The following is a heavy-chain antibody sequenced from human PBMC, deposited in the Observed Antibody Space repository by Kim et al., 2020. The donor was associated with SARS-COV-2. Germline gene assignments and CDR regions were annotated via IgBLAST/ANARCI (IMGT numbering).Heavy chain of an antibody. Sequence: ASVKVSCKVSGYTLTELSMHWVRQAPGKGLEWMGGFDPEDGETIYAQKFQGRVTMTEDTSTDTAYIELSSLRSEDTAVYYCATSYAFSARGSPDYWGQGTLVTVSS. J-gene: IGHJ4*02. CDR1: GYTLTELS. V-gene: IGHV1-24*01. CDR2: FDPEDGET. D-gene: IGHD2-2*01. CDR3: ATSYAFSARGSPDY.